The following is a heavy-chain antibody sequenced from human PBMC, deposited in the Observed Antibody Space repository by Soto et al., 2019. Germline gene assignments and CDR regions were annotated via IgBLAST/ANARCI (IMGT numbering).Heavy chain of an antibody. CDR2: VFYGGT. V-gene: IGHV4-59*01. Sequence: KPSETLSLTCSVSGRSMSSNYWSWIRQSPDKGLEWLGYVFYGGTDYNPSLGGRVSMSVETSKSQFSLKLTSVTVADTAVYYCPNYRGALYFEAWGPGILVTVSS. CDR3: PNYRGALYFEA. D-gene: IGHD3-10*01. CDR1: GRSMSSNY. J-gene: IGHJ4*02.